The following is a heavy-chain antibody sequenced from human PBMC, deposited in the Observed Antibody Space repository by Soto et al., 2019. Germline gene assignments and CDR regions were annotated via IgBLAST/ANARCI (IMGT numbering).Heavy chain of an antibody. V-gene: IGHV3-30*03. Sequence: QVPLVESGGGVVQPGRSLRLSCAASGFTFSSYGMHWVRQAPGKGLEWVAVISYDGSNKYYADSVKGRFTISRDNSKNTLSLPMNSLRAEDTAVYYCAGIQLWYFAYWGQGTLVTVSS. J-gene: IGHJ4*02. CDR2: ISYDGSNK. CDR1: GFTFSSYG. CDR3: AGIQLWYFAY. D-gene: IGHD5-18*01.